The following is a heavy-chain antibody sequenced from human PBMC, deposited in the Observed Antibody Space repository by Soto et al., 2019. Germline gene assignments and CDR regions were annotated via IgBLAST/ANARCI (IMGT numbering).Heavy chain of an antibody. V-gene: IGHV4-34*01. Sequence: QVQLQQWGAGLLKPSETLSLTCAVYGGSFSGYYWSWIRQPPGKGLEWIGEINHSGSTNYNPSLKSGVPISVDTAQNRFSLKLSSVTAADTAVYYCARRYYGSGPLNWGQGTLVTVSS. CDR2: INHSGST. CDR1: GGSFSGYY. J-gene: IGHJ4*02. CDR3: ARRYYGSGPLN. D-gene: IGHD3-10*01.